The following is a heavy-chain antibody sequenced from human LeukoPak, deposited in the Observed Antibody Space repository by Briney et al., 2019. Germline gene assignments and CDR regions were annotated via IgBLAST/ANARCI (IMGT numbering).Heavy chain of an antibody. CDR3: ARPRIRFLEWFPFDY. D-gene: IGHD3-3*01. Sequence: SVKVSCKASGGTFSSYAISWVRQAPGQGLEWMGGIIPIFGTANYAQKFQGRVTITADESTSTAYMELSSLGSEDTAVYYCARPRIRFLEWFPFDYWGQGTLVTVSS. V-gene: IGHV1-69*13. CDR2: IIPIFGTA. J-gene: IGHJ4*02. CDR1: GGTFSSYA.